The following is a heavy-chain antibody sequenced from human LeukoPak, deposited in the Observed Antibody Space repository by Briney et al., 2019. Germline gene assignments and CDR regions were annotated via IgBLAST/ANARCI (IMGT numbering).Heavy chain of an antibody. CDR2: ISSSGSII. D-gene: IGHD3-3*02. J-gene: IGHJ4*02. CDR1: GFTFSDFY. V-gene: IGHV3-11*04. Sequence: PGGSLRLSCAASGFTFSDFYMTWIRQAPGKGLEWVSYISSSGSIIDYADSVKGRFTISRDNAKRSLYLQMNSLRAEDTAVYYCARDSRNSIFDYWGQGTLVTVSS. CDR3: ARDSRNSIFDY.